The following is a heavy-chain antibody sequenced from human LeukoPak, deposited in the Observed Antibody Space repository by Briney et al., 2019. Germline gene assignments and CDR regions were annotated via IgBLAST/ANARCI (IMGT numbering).Heavy chain of an antibody. V-gene: IGHV4-34*01. CDR3: ARVGCSSTSCYALDY. J-gene: IGHJ4*02. CDR1: GGSFSGYY. Sequence: SETLSLTCAVYGGSFSGYYWSWIRQPPRKGLEWIGEINHSGSTNYNPSLKSRVTISVDTSKNQFSLKLSSVTAADTAVYYCARVGCSSTSCYALDYWGQGTLVTVSS. D-gene: IGHD2-2*01. CDR2: INHSGST.